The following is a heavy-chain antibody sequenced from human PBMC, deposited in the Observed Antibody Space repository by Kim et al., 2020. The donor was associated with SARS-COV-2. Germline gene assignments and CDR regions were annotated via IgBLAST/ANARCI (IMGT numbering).Heavy chain of an antibody. J-gene: IGHJ4*02. CDR3: ARGGRHGRWLQSGGGDY. CDR1: GGTFSSYA. D-gene: IGHD5-12*01. Sequence: SVKVSCKASGGTFSSYAINWVRQAPGQGLEWMGRIIPILGIANYAQKFQGRVTITADKSTSTAYMELSSLRSEDTAVYYCARGGRHGRWLQSGGGDYWGQGTLVTVSS. V-gene: IGHV1-69*04. CDR2: IIPILGIA.